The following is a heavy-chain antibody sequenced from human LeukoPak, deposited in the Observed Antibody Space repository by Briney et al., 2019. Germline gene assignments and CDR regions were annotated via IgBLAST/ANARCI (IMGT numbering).Heavy chain of an antibody. Sequence: SETLSLTCTVSGGSISSSSYYWGWIRQPPGKGLEWIGYIYYSGSTNYNPSLKSRVTISVDTSKKQFSLKLTSVTAADTAVYYCARDGYSAIDYWGQGTLVTVSS. D-gene: IGHD1-26*01. CDR1: GGSISSSSYY. CDR3: ARDGYSAIDY. J-gene: IGHJ4*02. V-gene: IGHV4-61*01. CDR2: IYYSGST.